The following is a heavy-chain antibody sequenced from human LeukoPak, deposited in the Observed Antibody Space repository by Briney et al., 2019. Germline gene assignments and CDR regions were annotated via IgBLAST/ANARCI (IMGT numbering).Heavy chain of an antibody. CDR2: IYHSGST. D-gene: IGHD3-3*01. J-gene: IGHJ4*02. CDR3: ARSFLRRYFDY. Sequence: PSETLSLTCAVSGYFVSSGYYWGWIRQPPGQGLEWIGSIYHSGSTYYNPSLKSRVTISVDTSKNQFSLKLSSVTAADTAVYYCARSFLRRYFDYWGQGTLVTVSS. CDR1: GYFVSSGYY. V-gene: IGHV4-38-2*01.